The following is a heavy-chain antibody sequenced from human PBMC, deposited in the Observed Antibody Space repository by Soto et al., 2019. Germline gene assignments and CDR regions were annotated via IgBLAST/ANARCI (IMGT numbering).Heavy chain of an antibody. D-gene: IGHD3-22*01. CDR1: GYTVPSYG. J-gene: IGHJ5*02. Sequence: QVQLVQSGAEVKKPGTSVKVSCRASGYTVPSYGITWVRQAPGQGLEWMGWISAYNGYTDYGQKLQGRVTMTTDTSTSTAYIELRSLRSDDTAVYYCARDDSSGPGRFDPWGQGTLVTVSS. CDR3: ARDDSSGPGRFDP. CDR2: ISAYNGYT. V-gene: IGHV1-18*01.